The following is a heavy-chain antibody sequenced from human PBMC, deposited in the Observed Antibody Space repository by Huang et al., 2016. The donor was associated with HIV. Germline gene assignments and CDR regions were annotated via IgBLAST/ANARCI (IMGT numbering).Heavy chain of an antibody. CDR2: SNHSGST. CDR1: GGSFRDYS. CDR3: AGGRATDDRLLFHCGD. D-gene: IGHD2-21*02. J-gene: IGHJ1*01. Sequence: QVQLQQWGAGLLKPSETLSLTCAVFGGSFRDYSWPWLRQPPGKGLKWIGESNHSGSTSDNPSIELRITKTVDPSKHQFTLMVTPVTAAVTTVCYCAGGRATDDRLLFHCGDWGQ. V-gene: IGHV4-34*01.